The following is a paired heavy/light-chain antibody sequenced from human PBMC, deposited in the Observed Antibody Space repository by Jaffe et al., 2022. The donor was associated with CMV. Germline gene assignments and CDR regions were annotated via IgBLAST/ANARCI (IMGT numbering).Light chain of an antibody. CDR3: QVWDSSSDLWV. CDR2: YDS. J-gene: IGLJ3*02. Sequence: SYVLTQPPSVSVAPGKTARITCGGNNIGSKSVHWYQQKPGQAPVLVIYYDSDRPSGIPERFSGSNSGNTATLTISRVEAGDEADYYCQVWDSSSDLWVFGGGTKLTVL. V-gene: IGLV3-21*04. CDR1: NIGSKS.
Heavy chain of an antibody. CDR2: IYYSGST. CDR3: AMGHYYDSSGYYGWFDP. D-gene: IGHD3-22*01. V-gene: IGHV4-39*01. J-gene: IGHJ5*02. Sequence: QLQLQESGPGLVKPSETLSLTCTVSGGSISSSSYYWGWIRQPPGKGLEWIGSIYYSGSTYYNPSLKSRVTISVDTSKNQFSLKLSSVTAADTAVYYCAMGHYYDSSGYYGWFDPWGQGTLVTVSS. CDR1: GGSISSSSYY.